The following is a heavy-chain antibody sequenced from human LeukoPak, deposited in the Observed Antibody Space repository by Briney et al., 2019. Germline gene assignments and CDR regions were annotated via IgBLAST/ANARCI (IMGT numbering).Heavy chain of an antibody. CDR1: GFTFSSYA. CDR2: ISYDGSNK. D-gene: IGHD1-14*01. J-gene: IGHJ2*01. V-gene: IGHV3-30*03. CDR3: ACVAKSYIWYLDL. Sequence: PGRSLRLSCAASGFTFSSYAMHWVRQAPGKGLEWVAVISYDGSNKYYADSVRGRFTISRDNGKNTLYLQMNSLRPEDTAVYYCACVAKSYIWYLDLWGPGTLVTVSS.